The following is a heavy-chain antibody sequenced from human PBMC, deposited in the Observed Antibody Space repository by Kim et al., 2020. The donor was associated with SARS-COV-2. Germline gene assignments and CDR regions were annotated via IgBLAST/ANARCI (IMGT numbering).Heavy chain of an antibody. CDR2: IDDGGRT. V-gene: IGHV4-34*01. D-gene: IGHD2-2*01. CDR1: GYGGSFRGYC. CDR3: ARVSSGFAIGVVQAGM. Sequence: SETLSLTCAVYGYGGSFRGYCWSWIRQPPGKGLEWIGEIDDGGRTRYNPALQSRGTISVDTSKNQLSLKLSSVTAADTAWDYWARVSSGFAIGVVQAGM. J-gene: IGHJ6*01.